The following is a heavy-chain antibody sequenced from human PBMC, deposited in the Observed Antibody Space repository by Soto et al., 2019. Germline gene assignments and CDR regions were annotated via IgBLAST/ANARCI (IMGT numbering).Heavy chain of an antibody. CDR3: ASCGGSCYHHQWWFDP. D-gene: IGHD2-15*01. V-gene: IGHV1-69*06. Sequence: ASVKVSCKASGGTFSSYAISWLRQSPGQGLEWMGGIIPIFGTANYAQKFQGRVTITADKSTSTAYMELSSLRSEDTAVYYCASCGGSCYHHQWWFDPWGQGTLVTVSS. J-gene: IGHJ5*02. CDR2: IIPIFGTA. CDR1: GGTFSSYA.